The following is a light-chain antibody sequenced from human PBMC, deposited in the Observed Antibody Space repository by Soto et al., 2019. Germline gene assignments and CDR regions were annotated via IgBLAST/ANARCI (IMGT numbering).Light chain of an antibody. CDR3: QQYGSSPGT. V-gene: IGKV3-20*01. CDR2: GAS. J-gene: IGKJ4*01. Sequence: EIVLTQSPGTLSLSPGERATLSCRANQSVSSSYLAWYQQKPGQAPRLLIYGASSRATGIPDRFSGSGSGTDFTLTISRLEPEDFAVYYCQQYGSSPGTFGGGTKVDSK. CDR1: QSVSSSY.